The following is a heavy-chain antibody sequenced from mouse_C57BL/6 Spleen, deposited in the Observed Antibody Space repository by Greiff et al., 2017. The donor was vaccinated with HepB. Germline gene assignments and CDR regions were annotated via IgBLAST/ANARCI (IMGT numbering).Heavy chain of an antibody. CDR2: IYPRSGNT. CDR3: AKDGGNYDYDEEVWFAD. V-gene: IGHV1-81*01. D-gene: IGHD2-4*01. J-gene: IGHJ3*01. Sequence: VQLQQSGAELARPGASVKLSCKASGYTFTSYGISWVKQRTGQGLEWIGEIYPRSGNTYYNEKFKGKATLTADKSSSTAYMELRSLTSEDSAVYFCAKDGGNYDYDEEVWFADWGQGTLVTVSA. CDR1: GYTFTSYG.